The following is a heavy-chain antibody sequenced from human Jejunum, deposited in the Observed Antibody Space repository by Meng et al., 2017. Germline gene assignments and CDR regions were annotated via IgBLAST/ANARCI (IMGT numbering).Heavy chain of an antibody. Sequence: QVKLQQWGAGRLKPSETRSLTCAVYGGSISDYYWTWIRQPPGKGLEWIGEINDSGSTNYNPSLKSRVTISVDTSKSQFYLRVSSVTAADTAVYYCARGNEYSNYGADFWGQGTLVTVSS. D-gene: IGHD4-11*01. J-gene: IGHJ4*02. V-gene: IGHV4-34*01. CDR2: INDSGST. CDR3: ARGNEYSNYGADF. CDR1: GGSISDYY.